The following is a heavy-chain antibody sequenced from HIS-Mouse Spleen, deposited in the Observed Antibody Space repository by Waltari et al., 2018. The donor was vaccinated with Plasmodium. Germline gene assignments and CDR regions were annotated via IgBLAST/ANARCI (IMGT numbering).Heavy chain of an antibody. V-gene: IGHV3-9*01. CDR3: AKDRKYSSFRGAFDI. CDR2: ISWNSGSI. J-gene: IGHJ3*02. D-gene: IGHD6-6*01. Sequence: WVRQAPGKGLGWVSGISWNSGSIGYAASVNGRFTISRDNAKNALYLQMNSLRAEDTALYYCAKDRKYSSFRGAFDIWGQGTMVTVSS.